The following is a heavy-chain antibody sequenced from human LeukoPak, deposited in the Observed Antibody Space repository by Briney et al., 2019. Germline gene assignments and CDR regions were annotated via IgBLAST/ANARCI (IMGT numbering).Heavy chain of an antibody. CDR2: IYTSGST. J-gene: IGHJ6*03. CDR3: ARDYRSVLPRYYYYYYMDV. V-gene: IGHV4-4*07. Sequence: SETLSLTCTVSGGSISSYYWSWIRQPAGKGLEWIGRIYTSGSTNYNPSLKSRVTMSVGTSKNQFSLKLSSVTAADTAVYYCARDYRSVLPRYYYYYYMDVWGKGTTVTVSS. CDR1: GGSISSYY. D-gene: IGHD6-25*01.